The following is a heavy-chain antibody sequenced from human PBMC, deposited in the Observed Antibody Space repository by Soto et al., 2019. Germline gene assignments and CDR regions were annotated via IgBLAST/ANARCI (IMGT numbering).Heavy chain of an antibody. CDR1: GFMFSAYA. CDR2: MSYDGTNK. Sequence: GGSLRLSCTASGFMFSAYAMLWVRQAPGKGLEWVAAMSYDGTNKYYADSLKGRFTISRDNSKNTLFLQMSSLTADDSAVYYCARDPSPSTSGWYGIDFWGLGTLVTVSS. J-gene: IGHJ4*01. D-gene: IGHD6-19*01. V-gene: IGHV3-30-3*01. CDR3: ARDPSPSTSGWYGIDF.